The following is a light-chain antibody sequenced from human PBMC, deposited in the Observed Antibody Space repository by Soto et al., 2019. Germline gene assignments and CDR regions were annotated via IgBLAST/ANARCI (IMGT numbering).Light chain of an antibody. CDR2: DAS. J-gene: IGKJ4*01. CDR3: QQFSSYPLT. Sequence: EFVLTQSPGTLSLYQGERATLSCRASQTVRNNYLAWYQQKPGQAPRLLIYDASSRATGIPDRFSGGGSGTDFTLTISRLEPEDFAVYYCQQFSSYPLTFGGGSDVDIK. CDR1: QTVRNNY. V-gene: IGKV3-20*01.